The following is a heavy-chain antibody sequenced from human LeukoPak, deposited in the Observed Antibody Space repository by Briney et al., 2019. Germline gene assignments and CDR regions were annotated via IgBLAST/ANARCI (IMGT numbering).Heavy chain of an antibody. J-gene: IGHJ3*02. V-gene: IGHV1-58*01. Sequence: SVKVSCKASGFTFTSSAVQWVRQARGQRLEWIGWIVVGSGNTNYAQKFQERVTITRDMSTSTAYMELSSLRSEDTAVYYCAATRDVDTAMVADAFDIWGQGTMVTVSP. CDR1: GFTFTSSA. D-gene: IGHD5-18*01. CDR2: IVVGSGNT. CDR3: AATRDVDTAMVADAFDI.